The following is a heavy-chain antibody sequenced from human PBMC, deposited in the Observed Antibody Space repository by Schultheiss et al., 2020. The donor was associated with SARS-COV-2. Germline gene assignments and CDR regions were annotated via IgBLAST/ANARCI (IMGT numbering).Heavy chain of an antibody. CDR2: INPNSGGT. D-gene: IGHD6-13*01. Sequence: ASVKVSCKASGYTFTGYYMHWVRQAPGQGLEWMGRINPNSGGTNYAQKFQGRVTMTRDTSISTAYMELSRLRSDDTAVYYCARDNSGSSWYDYWGQGTLVTVSS. CDR1: GYTFTGYY. CDR3: ARDNSGSSWYDY. V-gene: IGHV1-2*06. J-gene: IGHJ4*02.